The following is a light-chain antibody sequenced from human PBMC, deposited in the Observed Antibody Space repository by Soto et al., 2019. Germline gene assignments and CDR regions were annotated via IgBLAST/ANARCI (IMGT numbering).Light chain of an antibody. Sequence: QSVLTQPPSVSGAPGQRVTISCTGSSSNIGAGYDVHWYQQLPGTVPKLLIYGNSNRPSGVPDRFSGSKSGTSASLAITGLQAEDEADYYCQSYDSSLSGHWVFGGGTKLTVL. V-gene: IGLV1-40*01. J-gene: IGLJ3*02. CDR3: QSYDSSLSGHWV. CDR2: GNS. CDR1: SSNIGAGYD.